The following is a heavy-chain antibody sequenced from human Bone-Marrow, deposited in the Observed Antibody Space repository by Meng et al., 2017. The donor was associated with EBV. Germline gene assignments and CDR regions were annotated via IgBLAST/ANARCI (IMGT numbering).Heavy chain of an antibody. CDR2: ISSSSSYI. D-gene: IGHD2-15*01. CDR3: ARVLYCSGGSCRDY. CDR1: GFTFSSYS. J-gene: IGHJ4*02. Sequence: EVQLVESGGGRVKPGGSLTRSCAASGFTFSSYSMNWVRQAPGKGLEWVSSISSSSSYIYYADSVKGRFTISRDNAKNSLYLQMNSLRAEDTAVYYCARVLYCSGGSCRDYWGQGTLVTVS. V-gene: IGHV3-21*01.